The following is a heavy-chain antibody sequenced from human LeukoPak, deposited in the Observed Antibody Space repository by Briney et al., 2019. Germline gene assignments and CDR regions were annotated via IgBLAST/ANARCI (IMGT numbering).Heavy chain of an antibody. Sequence: GGSLRLSCAASGFTVSSNYMSWVRQAPGKGLEWVSVIYSGGSTYYADSVKGRFTISRDNSKNTLYLQMNSLRAEDTAVYYCVREAAAGSLMAWGQGTLVTVSS. CDR2: IYSGGST. V-gene: IGHV3-53*01. D-gene: IGHD6-13*01. CDR1: GFTVSSNY. CDR3: VREAAAGSLMA. J-gene: IGHJ4*02.